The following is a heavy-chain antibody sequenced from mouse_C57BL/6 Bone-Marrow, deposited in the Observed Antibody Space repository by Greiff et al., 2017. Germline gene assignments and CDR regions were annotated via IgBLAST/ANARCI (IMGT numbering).Heavy chain of an antibody. CDR1: GFNIKDDY. CDR2: LAPGNGAT. CDR3: TTTAMDY. V-gene: IGHV14-4*01. J-gene: IGHJ4*01. Sequence: EVQLQQSGAELVRPGASVKLSCTASGFNIKDDYMNWVKQRPEQGLEWLGWLAPGNGATEYASKFQGKAPITADTSSNPAYLQLSSLTSEDTAVYYCTTTAMDYWGQGTSVTVSS.